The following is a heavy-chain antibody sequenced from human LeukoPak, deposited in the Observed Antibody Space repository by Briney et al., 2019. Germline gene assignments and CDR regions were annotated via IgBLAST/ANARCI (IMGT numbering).Heavy chain of an antibody. CDR2: IYYSGST. D-gene: IGHD2-15*01. V-gene: IGHV4-31*03. J-gene: IGHJ5*02. Sequence: SETLSLTCTVSGGSVSSGSYYWSWIRQHPGKGLEWIGYIYYSGSTYYNPSLKSRVTISVDTSKNQFSLKLSSVTAADTAVYYCARHGSKVVAANNWFDPWGQGTLVTVSS. CDR1: GGSVSSGSYY. CDR3: ARHGSKVVAANNWFDP.